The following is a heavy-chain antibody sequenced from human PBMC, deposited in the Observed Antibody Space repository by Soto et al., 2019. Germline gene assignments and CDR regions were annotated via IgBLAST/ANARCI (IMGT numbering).Heavy chain of an antibody. V-gene: IGHV3-23*01. CDR3: AKYAYSSIPNFYYGMNV. Sequence: GGSLRLSCAASGFTFSTYAMNWVRQAPGKGLEWVSVISGTGDNTYYADSVKGRFTISRDNSKNTLYLEMNSLRADDTAVYYCAKYAYSSIPNFYYGMNVWGQGTTVTVSS. CDR2: ISGTGDNT. CDR1: GFTFSTYA. D-gene: IGHD6-13*01. J-gene: IGHJ6*02.